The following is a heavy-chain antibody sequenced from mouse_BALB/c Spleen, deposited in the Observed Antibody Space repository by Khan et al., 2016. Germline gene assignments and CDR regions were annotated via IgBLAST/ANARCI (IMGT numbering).Heavy chain of an antibody. J-gene: IGHJ3*01. CDR2: IWAGGST. Sequence: QVQLKQSGPGLVAPSQSLSITCTVSGFSLTSYGVHWVRQPPGKGLEWLGVIWAGGSTNYNLALMSRLSIRKDNSKSPVFLKMNSLQTDDTAMFYCAREDYYGSRWFPYWGQGTLVTVSA. D-gene: IGHD1-1*01. CDR1: GFSLTSYG. V-gene: IGHV2-9*02. CDR3: AREDYYGSRWFPY.